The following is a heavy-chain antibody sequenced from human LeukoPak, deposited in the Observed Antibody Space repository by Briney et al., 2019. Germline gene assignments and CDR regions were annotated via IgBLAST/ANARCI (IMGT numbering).Heavy chain of an antibody. CDR1: GFTFSSYS. D-gene: IGHD3-10*01. CDR3: ARSPSVAEYFQH. Sequence: GGSLRLSCAASGFTFSSYSMDWVRQAPGKGLEWVSSISSSSSYIYYADSVKGRFTISRDNAKNSLYLQMNSLRAEDTAVYYCARSPSVAEYFQHWGQGTLVTVSS. V-gene: IGHV3-21*01. J-gene: IGHJ1*01. CDR2: ISSSSSYI.